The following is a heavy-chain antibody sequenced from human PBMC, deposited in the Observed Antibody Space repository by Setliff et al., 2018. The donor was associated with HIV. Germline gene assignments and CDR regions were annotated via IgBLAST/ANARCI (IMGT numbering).Heavy chain of an antibody. Sequence: VASVKVSCKASGYTFIDYFIHWVRQAPGQGLEWMAYINPGGGNTNYAQKFQGRVTVTRDTSTSTVYMELNSLRPEDTAVYYCARGLRGVIKGRYYYMDVWGKGTTVTVSS. CDR3: ARGLRGVIKGRYYYMDV. D-gene: IGHD3-10*01. CDR2: INPGGGNT. CDR1: GYTFIDYF. J-gene: IGHJ6*03. V-gene: IGHV1-46*01.